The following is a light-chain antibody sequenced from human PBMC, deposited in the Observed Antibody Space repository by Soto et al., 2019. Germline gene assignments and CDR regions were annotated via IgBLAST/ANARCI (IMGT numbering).Light chain of an antibody. V-gene: IGLV2-8*01. J-gene: IGLJ2*01. CDR3: SSHAGGQNVV. CDR1: SSDVGGYNY. CDR2: DVN. Sequence: QSVLTQPPSASGSPGQSLTISCTGTSSDVGGYNYVSWYQQHPGKAPKVMIYDVNKRPSGVPDRFSGSKSGNTASLTVSGLQAEDESDYYCSSHAGGQNVVFGGGTKLTVL.